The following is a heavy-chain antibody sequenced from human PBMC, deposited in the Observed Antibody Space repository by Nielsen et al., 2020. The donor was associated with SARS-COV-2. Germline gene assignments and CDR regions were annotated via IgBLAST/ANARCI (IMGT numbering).Heavy chain of an antibody. V-gene: IGHV3-30*18. CDR1: GFTFSSYG. CDR2: ISYEGSNK. Sequence: GGSLRLSCAASGFTFSSYGMHRVSQAPGKGLAQVAVISYEGSNKYYADSVKGRITIYRDNSKNTLYLQMNSLRAEDTALYYCAKDAGSGWTLYYFDYWGQGTLVTVSS. D-gene: IGHD6-19*01. CDR3: AKDAGSGWTLYYFDY. J-gene: IGHJ4*02.